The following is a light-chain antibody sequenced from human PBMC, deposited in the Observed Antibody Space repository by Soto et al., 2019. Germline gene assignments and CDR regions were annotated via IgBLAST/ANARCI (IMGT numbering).Light chain of an antibody. Sequence: DIQMTQSPSSLSASVGDRVTSTCRASQNINNYLNWYPQKPGRAPKLLIYDASNLEAGVPSRFRGSGSGTDFTIPIRRLQPEDIATYYCQQYENLPTFGQGTRLEIK. V-gene: IGKV1-33*01. CDR2: DAS. J-gene: IGKJ5*01. CDR1: QNINNY. CDR3: QQYENLPT.